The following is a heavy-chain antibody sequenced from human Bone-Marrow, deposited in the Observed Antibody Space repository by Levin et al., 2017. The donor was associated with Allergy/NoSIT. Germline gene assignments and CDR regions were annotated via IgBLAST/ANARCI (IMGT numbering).Heavy chain of an antibody. CDR1: GYTFTSYG. J-gene: IGHJ4*02. V-gene: IGHV1-18*01. CDR3: ARDGAPLNWGPYYFDY. CDR2: ISAYNGNT. D-gene: IGHD7-27*01. Sequence: VASVKVSCKASGYTFTSYGISWVRQAPGQGLEWMGWISAYNGNTNYAQKLQGRVTMTTDTSTSTAYMELRSLRSDDTAVYYCARDGAPLNWGPYYFDYWGQGTLVTVSS.